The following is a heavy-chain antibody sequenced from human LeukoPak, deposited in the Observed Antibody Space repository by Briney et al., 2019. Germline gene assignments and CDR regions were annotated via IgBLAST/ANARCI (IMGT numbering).Heavy chain of an antibody. Sequence: ASVKVSCKASGYTFTSYGISWVRQAPGQGLEWMGWISAYNGNTNYAQKLQGRVTMTTDTSTSTAYMELRSLRSDDTAVYYCARSRADYYDSCGYYFPWFDPWGQGTLVTVSS. D-gene: IGHD3-22*01. CDR3: ARSRADYYDSCGYYFPWFDP. CDR2: ISAYNGNT. CDR1: GYTFTSYG. V-gene: IGHV1-18*01. J-gene: IGHJ5*02.